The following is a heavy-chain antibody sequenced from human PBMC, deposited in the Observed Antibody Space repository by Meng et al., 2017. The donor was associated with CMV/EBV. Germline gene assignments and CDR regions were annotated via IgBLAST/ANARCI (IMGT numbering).Heavy chain of an antibody. D-gene: IGHD3-9*01. Sequence: GESLKISCAASGFTFSSYWMSWVRQAPGKGLEWVANIKQDGSEKYYVDSVKGRFTISRDNAKNSLYLQMNSLRAEDAAMYYCARASSILTGYYYYWGQGTLVTVSS. CDR1: GFTFSSYW. J-gene: IGHJ4*02. CDR3: ARASSILTGYYYY. V-gene: IGHV3-7*01. CDR2: IKQDGSEK.